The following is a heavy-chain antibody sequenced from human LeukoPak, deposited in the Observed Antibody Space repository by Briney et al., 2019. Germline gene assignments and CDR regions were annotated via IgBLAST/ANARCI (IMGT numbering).Heavy chain of an antibody. CDR1: GLTFSSSA. CDR2: PSYNGGAT. V-gene: IGHV3-23*01. D-gene: IGHD1-26*01. Sequence: GGSLSLSCAASGLTFSSSAMSWVRQAPGKGLEWISSPSYNGGATFYGDSVKGRFTTSRDNSKNTLYLQKNSLRADDTAIYYWATIGSGSNSEYWGQGTLVTVSS. J-gene: IGHJ4*02. CDR3: ATIGSGSNSEY.